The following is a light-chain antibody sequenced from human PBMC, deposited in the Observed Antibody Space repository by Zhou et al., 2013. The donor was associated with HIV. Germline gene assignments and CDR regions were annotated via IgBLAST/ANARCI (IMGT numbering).Light chain of an antibody. CDR3: QQYNTHPIT. J-gene: IGKJ5*01. Sequence: DIQMTQSPSTLSASVGDRVTITCRASQNINSWLAWYQQKPGKAPKLLIYKASNLESGVPSRFSGSGSGTEFTLTITSLQPDDFATYYCQQYNTHPITFGQGTRVEIK. V-gene: IGKV1-5*03. CDR2: KAS. CDR1: QNINSW.